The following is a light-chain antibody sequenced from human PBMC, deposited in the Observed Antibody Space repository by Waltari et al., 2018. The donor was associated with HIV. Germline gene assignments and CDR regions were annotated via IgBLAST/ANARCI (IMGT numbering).Light chain of an antibody. Sequence: QSALTQPASVSGSPGQSITISCTGTSRDVGSYNLVSWYQQHPGKAPKLMIYEVSKRPSGVSNRFSGSKSGNTASLTISGLQAEDEADYYCCSYAGSSTFYWVFGGGTKLTVL. J-gene: IGLJ3*02. V-gene: IGLV2-23*02. CDR3: CSYAGSSTFYWV. CDR2: EVS. CDR1: SRDVGSYNL.